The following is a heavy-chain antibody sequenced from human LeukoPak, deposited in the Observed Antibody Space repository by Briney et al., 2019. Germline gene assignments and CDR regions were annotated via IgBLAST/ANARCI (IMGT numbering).Heavy chain of an antibody. V-gene: IGHV3-30*18. D-gene: IGHD5-18*01. CDR1: GFTFSSYG. CDR2: ISYDGSNK. CDR3: AKERYGYSYGELYFDY. J-gene: IGHJ4*02. Sequence: GGSLRLSCAASGFTFSSYGMHWVRQAPGKGLEWVAVISYDGSNKYYADSVKGRFTISRDNSKNTLYLQMNSLRAEDTAVYYCAKERYGYSYGELYFDYWGQGTLVTVSS.